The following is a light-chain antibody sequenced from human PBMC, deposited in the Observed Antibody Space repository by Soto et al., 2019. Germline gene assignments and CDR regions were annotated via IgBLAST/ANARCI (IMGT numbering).Light chain of an antibody. CDR1: SSDVGAYDY. V-gene: IGLV2-14*03. CDR2: DVT. CDR3: SSYTSGSTPYV. Sequence: QSAPTQPASVSGSPGQSITISCTGTSSDVGAYDYVSWYQQYPGKAPKLMIYDVTDRPSGVSDRFFGSKSGNTASLTISGLQAEDEADYYCSSYTSGSTPYVFGTGTKLTVL. J-gene: IGLJ1*01.